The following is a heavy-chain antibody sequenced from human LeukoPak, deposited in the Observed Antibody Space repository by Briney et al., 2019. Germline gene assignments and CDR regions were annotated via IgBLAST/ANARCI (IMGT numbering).Heavy chain of an antibody. J-gene: IGHJ6*02. V-gene: IGHV3-64*01. CDR3: ARVGYTSYYYYGMDV. D-gene: IGHD6-13*01. CDR1: VFTFSSYA. Sequence: GGSLRLSCAASVFTFSSYAMHWVRQAPGKGLEYVSAISSNGGSTYYANSVKGRFTISRDNSKHTLYLQMGSLRAEDMAVYYCARVGYTSYYYYGMDVWGQGTTVTVSS. CDR2: ISSNGGST.